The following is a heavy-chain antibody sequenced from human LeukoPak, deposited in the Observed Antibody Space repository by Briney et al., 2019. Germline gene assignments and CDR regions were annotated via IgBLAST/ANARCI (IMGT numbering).Heavy chain of an antibody. V-gene: IGHV3-7*03. CDR2: IKPDGTTK. D-gene: IGHD6-13*01. J-gene: IGHJ4*02. Sequence: PGGSLRLSCAASGLTFSSYAMTWVRQAPGKGLEWVANIKPDGTTKFYVDSVKGRFTFSRDNALNSLYLQMNSLRAEDTAIYYCARSIPYGTTWYGRSDYWGQGTLVTVSS. CDR3: ARSIPYGTTWYGRSDY. CDR1: GLTFSSYA.